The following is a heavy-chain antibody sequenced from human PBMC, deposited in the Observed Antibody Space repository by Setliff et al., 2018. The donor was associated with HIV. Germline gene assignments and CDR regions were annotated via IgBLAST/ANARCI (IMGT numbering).Heavy chain of an antibody. J-gene: IGHJ4*02. CDR2: INHSGSI. V-gene: IGHV4-34*01. CDR1: GGSFSGYY. D-gene: IGHD3-9*01. Sequence: PSETLSLTCAVFGGSFSGYYWSWIRQPPGKGLEWIGEINHSGSINYNSSLKSRVAISVDTSNNQFSLTMTSVTAADTAVYYCARGRDWAKTGDFWGQGALVTVSS. CDR3: ARGRDWAKTGDF.